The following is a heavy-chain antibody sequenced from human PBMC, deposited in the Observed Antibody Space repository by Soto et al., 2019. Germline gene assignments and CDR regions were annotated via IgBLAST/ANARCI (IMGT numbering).Heavy chain of an antibody. D-gene: IGHD6-13*01. J-gene: IGHJ4*02. Sequence: QVQLQESGPGLVKPSETLSLTCTVSGGSIGNSYWSWIRQSPGKGLEWIGYIYYSGSSNYNPSLKSPVSISVDTSKNQFSLKLSSVTAADTAVYYCARHSSSWPIFDYWGQGTLVIVSS. CDR2: IYYSGSS. V-gene: IGHV4-59*08. CDR3: ARHSSSWPIFDY. CDR1: GGSIGNSY.